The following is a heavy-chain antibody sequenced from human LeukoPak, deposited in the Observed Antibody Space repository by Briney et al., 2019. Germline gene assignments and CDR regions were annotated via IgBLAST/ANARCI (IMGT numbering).Heavy chain of an antibody. V-gene: IGHV3-48*04. J-gene: IGHJ3*02. CDR3: ARSGTTYYYDSSTRI. CDR2: ISSTSAGI. Sequence: GGSLRLSCAASGLAFSSYSMNWVRQAPGKGLEWVSYISSTSAGIYYADSVEGRFTVSRDNAKNSLYLQMSSLRAEDTAMYYCARSGTTYYYDSSTRIWGQGTMVTVSS. CDR1: GLAFSSYS. D-gene: IGHD3-22*01.